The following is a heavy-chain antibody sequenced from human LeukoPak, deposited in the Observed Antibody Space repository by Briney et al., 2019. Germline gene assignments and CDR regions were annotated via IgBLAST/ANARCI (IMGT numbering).Heavy chain of an antibody. CDR3: AELGITMIGGV. CDR1: GFTFSTYA. Sequence: GGSLRLSCAASGFTFSTYAMHWVRQAPGKGLEWVAVIPYDGSNKYYADSVKGRFTISRENSKNRLYLQMNSLRAEDTAVYYCAELGITMIGGVWGKGTTVTISS. V-gene: IGHV3-30*04. CDR2: IPYDGSNK. J-gene: IGHJ6*04. D-gene: IGHD3-10*02.